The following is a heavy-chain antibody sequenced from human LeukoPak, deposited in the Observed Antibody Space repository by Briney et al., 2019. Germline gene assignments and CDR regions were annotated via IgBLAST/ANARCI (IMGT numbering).Heavy chain of an antibody. J-gene: IGHJ6*03. Sequence: PGGSLRLSCAASGFTFSSYGMSWVRQAPGKGLEWVSAISGSGGSTYYADSVKGRFTISRDNSKNTLYLQMNSLRAEDTAVYYCAKVEASGWYGEYYYYYYMDVWGKGTTVTISS. CDR1: GFTFSSYG. D-gene: IGHD6-19*01. CDR3: AKVEASGWYGEYYYYYYMDV. V-gene: IGHV3-23*01. CDR2: ISGSGGST.